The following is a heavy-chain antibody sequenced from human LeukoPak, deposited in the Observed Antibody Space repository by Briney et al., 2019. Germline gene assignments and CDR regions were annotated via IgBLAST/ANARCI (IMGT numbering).Heavy chain of an antibody. CDR1: GFTFDDYA. CDR2: ISWNSGSI. Sequence: PGRSLRLSCAASGFTFDDYAMHWVRQAPGKGLEWVSGISWNSGSIGYADSVKGRFTISRDNAKNSLYLQMNSLRAEDTAVYYCARSLVHSSGSGCLDYWGQGTLVTVSS. J-gene: IGHJ4*02. CDR3: ARSLVHSSGSGCLDY. V-gene: IGHV3-9*01. D-gene: IGHD6-19*01.